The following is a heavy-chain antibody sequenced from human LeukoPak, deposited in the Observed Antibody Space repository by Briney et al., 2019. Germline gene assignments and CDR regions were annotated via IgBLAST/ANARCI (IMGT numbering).Heavy chain of an antibody. CDR3: ARAPTMVRGPNYYYYYMDV. J-gene: IGHJ6*03. CDR1: GGSISSYY. CDR2: IYTSGST. V-gene: IGHV4-4*07. D-gene: IGHD3-10*01. Sequence: SETLSLTCTVSGGSISSYYWSWIRQPAGKGLEWIGRIYTSGSTNYNPSLKSRVAISVDKSKNQFSLKPSSVTAADTAVYYCARAPTMVRGPNYYYYYMDVWGKGTTVTVSS.